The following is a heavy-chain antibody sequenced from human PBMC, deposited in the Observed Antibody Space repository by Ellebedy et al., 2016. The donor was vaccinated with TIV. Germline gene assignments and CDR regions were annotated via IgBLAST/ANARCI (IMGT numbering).Heavy chain of an antibody. CDR1: GGSFSGYY. J-gene: IGHJ4*02. CDR2: INHSGST. V-gene: IGHV4-34*01. CDR3: ASTTVTTNFDY. D-gene: IGHD4-17*01. Sequence: SETLSLTXAVYGGSFSGYYWSWIRQPPGKGLEWIGEINHSGSTNYNPSLKSRVTISVDTSKNQFSLKLSSVTAADTAVYYCASTTVTTNFDYWGQGTLVTVSS.